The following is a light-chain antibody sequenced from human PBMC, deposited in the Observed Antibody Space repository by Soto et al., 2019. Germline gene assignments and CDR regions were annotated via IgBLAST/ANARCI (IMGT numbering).Light chain of an antibody. V-gene: IGKV1-17*01. J-gene: IGKJ1*01. CDR2: AAS. Sequence: DIQMTQSPSSLSASLGDRISIACRASQAIRKDLAWYQQKPGKAPKRLIFAASSLQSGVPSRFSGSGSGTEFTLTISSLQPEDFANYYCLQYNSYPWTFGQGTKVDIK. CDR3: LQYNSYPWT. CDR1: QAIRKD.